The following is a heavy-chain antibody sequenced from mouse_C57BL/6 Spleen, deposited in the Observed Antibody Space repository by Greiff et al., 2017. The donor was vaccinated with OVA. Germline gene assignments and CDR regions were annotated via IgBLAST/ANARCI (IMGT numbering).Heavy chain of an antibody. V-gene: IGHV8-12*01. J-gene: IGHJ3*01. CDR3: ARRDPDDWFAY. CDR2: IYWDDAK. CDR1: GFSLSTSGMG. Sequence: QVTLKVSGPGLLQSSPTLSLTCSFSGFSLSTSGMGVSWIRPPSGKGLEWLAHIYWDDAKRYNPFLKSRPTISKDTSRNQVFLKITRVDTADAATYYCARRDPDDWFAYWGQGTLVTVSA.